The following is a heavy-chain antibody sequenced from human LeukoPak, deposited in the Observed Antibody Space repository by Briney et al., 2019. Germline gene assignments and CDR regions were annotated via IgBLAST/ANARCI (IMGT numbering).Heavy chain of an antibody. Sequence: GGSLRLSCAASGFTFSDYHMSWIRQAPGKGLEWVSYISSSGSTIYYADSVKGRFTISRDNAKHSLYLQMNSLRAENTGGYYCTRDPGGWEPLLGFDIWGQGAMVTVSS. V-gene: IGHV3-11*01. CDR2: ISSSGSTI. J-gene: IGHJ3*02. CDR1: GFTFSDYH. D-gene: IGHD1-26*01. CDR3: TRDPGGWEPLLGFDI.